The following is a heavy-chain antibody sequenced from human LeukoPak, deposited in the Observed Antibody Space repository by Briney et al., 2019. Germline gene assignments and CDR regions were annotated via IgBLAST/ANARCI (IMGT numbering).Heavy chain of an antibody. Sequence: GGSLRLSCAASGFTFSSYEMNWVRQAPGKGLEGVSYISSSGSTIYYADSVRGRFTISRDNAKNSLYLQMNSLRAEDTAVYYCARDVSDSSGYSSWGQGTLVTVSS. J-gene: IGHJ4*02. CDR3: ARDVSDSSGYSS. V-gene: IGHV3-48*03. D-gene: IGHD3-22*01. CDR2: ISSSGSTI. CDR1: GFTFSSYE.